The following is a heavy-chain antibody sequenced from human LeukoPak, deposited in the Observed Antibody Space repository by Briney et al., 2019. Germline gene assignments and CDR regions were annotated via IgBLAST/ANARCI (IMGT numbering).Heavy chain of an antibody. CDR1: GYTFTSYG. CDR2: ISGHNGHT. V-gene: IGHV1-18*04. CDR3: ARGPGIAVAGVFDY. Sequence: ASVKVSCKASGYTFTSYGINWVRQAPGQGLEWMGWISGHNGHTNYVQKMQGRVAMTTDTSTNTAYMELRNLTSDDTAVYYCARGPGIAVAGVFDYWGQGSLVTVSS. D-gene: IGHD6-19*01. J-gene: IGHJ4*02.